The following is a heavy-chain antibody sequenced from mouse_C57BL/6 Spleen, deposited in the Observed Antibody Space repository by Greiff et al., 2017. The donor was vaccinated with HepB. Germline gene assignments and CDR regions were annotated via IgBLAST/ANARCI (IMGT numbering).Heavy chain of an antibody. Sequence: EVQLQQSGAELVRPGASVKLSCTASGFNIKDDYMHWVKQRPEQGLEWIGWIDPENGDTEYASKFQGKATITADTSSNTAYLQLSSLTSEDTAVYYCTTGTGTRAMDYWGQGTSVTVSS. CDR1: GFNIKDDY. CDR2: IDPENGDT. V-gene: IGHV14-4*01. J-gene: IGHJ4*01. D-gene: IGHD4-1*01. CDR3: TTGTGTRAMDY.